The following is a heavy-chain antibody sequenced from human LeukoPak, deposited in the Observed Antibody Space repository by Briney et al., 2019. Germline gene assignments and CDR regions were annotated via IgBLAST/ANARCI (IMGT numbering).Heavy chain of an antibody. CDR2: ITSSSSYM. V-gene: IGHV3-21*01. D-gene: IGHD3-22*01. CDR1: GFTFSSYS. J-gene: IGHJ4*02. CDR3: VREGYFYDSSGYYFGY. Sequence: GGSLRLSCAASGFTFSSYSMNWVRQAPGKGLEWVSSITSSSSYMYYADSVKGRFTISRDNAKNSVYLQMNSLRAEDTAVYYCVREGYFYDSSGYYFGYWGQGTLVTVSS.